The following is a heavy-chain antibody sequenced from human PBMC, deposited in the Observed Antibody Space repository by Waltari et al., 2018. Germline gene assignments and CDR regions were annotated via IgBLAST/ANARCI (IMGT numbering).Heavy chain of an antibody. J-gene: IGHJ4*02. CDR2: IYLLGST. D-gene: IGHD3-10*01. CDR1: GGPISRSNYY. CDR3: ARIYGSGSPIPSVDY. Sequence: QLQLQESGPGLVKPSETLSLTCTVPGGPISRSNYYLGLLPQPPGKGLDWAASIYLLGSTYYTPALKSRVTISVDTSKNQFSLKLTSVTAADTAVYYCARIYGSGSPIPSVDYWGQGTLVTVSS. V-gene: IGHV4-39*01.